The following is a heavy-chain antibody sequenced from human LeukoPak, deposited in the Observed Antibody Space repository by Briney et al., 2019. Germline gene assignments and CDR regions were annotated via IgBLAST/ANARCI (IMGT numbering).Heavy chain of an antibody. V-gene: IGHV3-30-3*01. Sequence: GGSLRLSCAASGFTFSSYAMHWVRQAPGKGLEWVAVISYDGSNKYYADSVKGRFTISRDNSKNTLYLQMNSLRAEDTAVYYCARGALDTWGQGTLVTVSS. D-gene: IGHD1-26*01. CDR3: ARGALDT. J-gene: IGHJ4*02. CDR1: GFTFSSYA. CDR2: ISYDGSNK.